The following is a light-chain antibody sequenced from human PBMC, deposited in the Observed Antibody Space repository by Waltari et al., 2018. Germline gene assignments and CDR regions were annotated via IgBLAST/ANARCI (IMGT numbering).Light chain of an antibody. V-gene: IGLV4-69*01. J-gene: IGLJ3*02. CDR3: QTGGHGTWV. CDR2: VNSDGSH. CDR1: SGHSSNI. Sequence: QLVVTQSPSASASLGASVKLTCTLSSGHSSNIIAWLQQQPEKGPRYWMKVNSDGSHSRGDELPDRFSGCSSGAERHLTISSLQAEDVADYYCQTGGHGTWVFGGGTKLTVL.